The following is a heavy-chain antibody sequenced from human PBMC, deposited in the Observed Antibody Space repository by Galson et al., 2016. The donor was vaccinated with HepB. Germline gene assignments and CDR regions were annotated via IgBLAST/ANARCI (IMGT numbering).Heavy chain of an antibody. Sequence: SLRLSCAASGFTFSDSAMHWVRQPSGKGLEWVANIKNDGSQQYYVDSVKVRFTISRGNGKNSLYLQMGSLRAEDTAVYYCARGDCSSSTCYVIWFDPWGQGTLVTVSS. J-gene: IGHJ5*02. D-gene: IGHD2-2*01. CDR2: IKNDGSQQ. V-gene: IGHV3-7*01. CDR3: ARGDCSSSTCYVIWFDP. CDR1: GFTFSDSA.